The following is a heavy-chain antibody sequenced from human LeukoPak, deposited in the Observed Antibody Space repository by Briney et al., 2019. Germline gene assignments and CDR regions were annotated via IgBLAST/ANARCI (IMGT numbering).Heavy chain of an antibody. CDR1: GGSISSYY. J-gene: IGHJ3*02. V-gene: IGHV4-59*01. CDR2: IYYSGST. CDR3: ARVEYSYGPDAFDI. Sequence: PSETLSLTCTVSGGSISSYYWSWIRQPPGKGLEWIGYIYYSGSTNYNPSLKSRVTISVDTSKNQFSLKLSSVTAADTAVYYCARVEYSYGPDAFDIWGQGTMVTVSS. D-gene: IGHD5-18*01.